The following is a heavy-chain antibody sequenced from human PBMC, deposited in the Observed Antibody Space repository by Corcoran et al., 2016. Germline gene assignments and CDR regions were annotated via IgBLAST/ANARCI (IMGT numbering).Heavy chain of an antibody. Sequence: QITLKESGPTLVKPTQTLTLTCTFSGFSLSTSGVGVGWIRQPPGKALEWLALIYWNDDKRYSPSLKSRLTITKDTSKNQVVLTMTNMDPVDTATDYCAHRRGFGKGTAAGHFDYWGQGTLVTVSS. CDR3: AHRRGFGKGTAAGHFDY. V-gene: IGHV2-5*01. CDR1: GFSLSTSGVG. D-gene: IGHD6-13*01. J-gene: IGHJ4*02. CDR2: IYWNDDK.